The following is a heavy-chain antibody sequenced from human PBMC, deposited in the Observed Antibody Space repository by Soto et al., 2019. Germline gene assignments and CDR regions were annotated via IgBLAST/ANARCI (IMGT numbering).Heavy chain of an antibody. V-gene: IGHV3-23*01. J-gene: IGHJ6*02. CDR3: AKWPVSFLDYYYGMDV. D-gene: IGHD3-3*02. CDR1: GFTFSSYS. Sequence: GGSLRLSCAASGFTFSSYSISWVRQAPGEGLEWVSAITGPGSRTYYADSVKGRFTISRDNSKNTLSLQMSSLRADDTAVYYCAKWPVSFLDYYYGMDVWGQGTTVTVSS. CDR2: ITGPGSRT.